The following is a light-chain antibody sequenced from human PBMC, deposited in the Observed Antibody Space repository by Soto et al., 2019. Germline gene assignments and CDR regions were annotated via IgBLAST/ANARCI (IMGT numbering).Light chain of an antibody. Sequence: QSALTQPASVSGSPGQSITISCTGTSSDVGAYGSVCWHQQYPGKAPKLMIYEVSNRLSGVSDRFSASKSGNTASLTISGLQADDEADYYCSSFTSRDTWVFGGGTKLTVL. CDR1: SSDVGAYGS. V-gene: IGLV2-14*01. CDR3: SSFTSRDTWV. J-gene: IGLJ3*02. CDR2: EVS.